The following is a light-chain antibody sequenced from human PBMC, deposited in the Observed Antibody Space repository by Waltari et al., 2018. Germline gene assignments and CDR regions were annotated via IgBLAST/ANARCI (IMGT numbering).Light chain of an antibody. J-gene: IGLJ1*01. CDR3: SSYTTGSTRYV. CDR1: SSDIGAYNF. CDR2: DVN. Sequence: QSALTQPASVSGSPGQSITISCTGTSSDIGAYNFVSWYQKHPGKAPKVMIYDVNNRPSGVWSLFSGSKSGNTASLTISGLQAEDEADYYCSSYTTGSTRYVFGSGTKVTVL. V-gene: IGLV2-14*03.